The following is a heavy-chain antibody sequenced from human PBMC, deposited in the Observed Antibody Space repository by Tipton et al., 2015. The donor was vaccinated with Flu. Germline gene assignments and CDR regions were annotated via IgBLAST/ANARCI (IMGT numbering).Heavy chain of an antibody. V-gene: IGHV4-39*07. D-gene: IGHD3-22*01. Sequence: TLSLTYTVSGGSISSSSYYWGWIRQPPGKGLEWIGSIYYSGSTYYNPSLKSRVTISVDTSKNQFSLKLSSVTAADTAVYYCARDGYYDSSGYPYYYYYGMDVWGQGTTVTVSS. J-gene: IGHJ6*02. CDR2: IYYSGST. CDR3: ARDGYYDSSGYPYYYYYGMDV. CDR1: GGSISSSSYY.